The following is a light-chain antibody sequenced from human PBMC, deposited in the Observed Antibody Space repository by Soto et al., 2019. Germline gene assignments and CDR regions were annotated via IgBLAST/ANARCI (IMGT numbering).Light chain of an antibody. CDR2: DVS. J-gene: IGLJ1*01. Sequence: QSALTQPASVSGSPGQSITISCTGTSSDVGGYNYVSWYQQHPGKAPKLMIYDVSNRPSGVSNRSSGSKSGNTASLTISGLRPEDDADYCCSSYTSSTILYVFGTGTKGNVL. CDR1: SSDVGGYNY. CDR3: SSYTSSTILYV. V-gene: IGLV2-14*01.